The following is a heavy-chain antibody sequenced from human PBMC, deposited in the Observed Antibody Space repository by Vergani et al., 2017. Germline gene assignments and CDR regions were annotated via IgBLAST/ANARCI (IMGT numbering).Heavy chain of an antibody. CDR1: GFTVSSNY. CDR3: ARDLMVVVVPAARDALGY. Sequence: EVQLVESGGGLVQPGGSLRLSCAASGFTVSSNYMSWVRQAPGKGLEWVSVIYSGGSTYYADSVKGRFTISRDNSKNTLYLQMNSLRAEDTAVYYCARDLMVVVVPAARDALGYWGQGTLVTVSS. CDR2: IYSGGST. V-gene: IGHV3-66*01. D-gene: IGHD2-2*01. J-gene: IGHJ4*02.